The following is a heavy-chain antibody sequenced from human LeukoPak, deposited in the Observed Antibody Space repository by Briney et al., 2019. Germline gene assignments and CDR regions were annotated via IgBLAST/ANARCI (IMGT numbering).Heavy chain of an antibody. V-gene: IGHV4-34*01. CDR1: GGSFSGYY. CDR2: INHSGSS. Sequence: SETLSLTCAVYGGSFSGYYWSWIRQPPGKGLEWIGEINHSGSSNYNPSLKRRVTISVETSKNQFSLKLSSVTAADTAVYYCARGPRTRDYVWGSYRPNNWFDPWGQGTLVTVSS. CDR3: ARGPRTRDYVWGSYRPNNWFDP. D-gene: IGHD3-16*02. J-gene: IGHJ5*02.